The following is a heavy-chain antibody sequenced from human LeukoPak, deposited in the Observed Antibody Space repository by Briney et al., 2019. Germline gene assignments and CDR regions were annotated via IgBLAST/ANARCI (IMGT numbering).Heavy chain of an antibody. D-gene: IGHD5-12*01. CDR1: GGSFSGFY. CDR3: ARGLGEGYPDH. J-gene: IGHJ4*02. CDR2: IFPGGRI. Sequence: SETLSLTCAVHGGSFSGFYWTWMRQPPGKGPEWIGEIFPGGRIHYHPPLQSRVTISGDTSKNQFSLKVSSVTAADTAVYYCARGLGEGYPDHGGQGTVVTVSP. V-gene: IGHV4-34*01.